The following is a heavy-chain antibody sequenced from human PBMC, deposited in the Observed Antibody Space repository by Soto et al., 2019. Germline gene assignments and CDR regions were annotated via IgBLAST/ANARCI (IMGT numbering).Heavy chain of an antibody. V-gene: IGHV1-18*01. J-gene: IGHJ4*02. CDR3: ARGRYGDY. Sequence: QVHLVQSGAEVKKPGASVKVSCKGSGYGFTTYGITWVRQAPGQGLEWMAWISAHNGNTNYAQKLQGRVTVTRDTSTSTAYMEQRSLRSYDTAVYYCARGRYGDYWGQGALVTVSS. CDR1: GYGFTTYG. CDR2: ISAHNGNT. D-gene: IGHD1-1*01.